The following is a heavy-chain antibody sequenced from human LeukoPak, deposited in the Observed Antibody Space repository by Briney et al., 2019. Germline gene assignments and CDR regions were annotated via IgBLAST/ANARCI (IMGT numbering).Heavy chain of an antibody. V-gene: IGHV3-11*01. J-gene: IGHJ6*02. D-gene: IGHD6-13*01. CDR1: GFTLSDYY. CDR3: ARDKSAAGTLLYYYGMDV. CDR2: ISSSGSTI. Sequence: PRGSLRLSCAASGFTLSDYYMSWIRQAPGKGLEWVSYISSSGSTIYYADSVKGRFTISRDNAKNSLYLQMNSLRAEDTAVYYCARDKSAAGTLLYYYGMDVWGQGTTVTVSS.